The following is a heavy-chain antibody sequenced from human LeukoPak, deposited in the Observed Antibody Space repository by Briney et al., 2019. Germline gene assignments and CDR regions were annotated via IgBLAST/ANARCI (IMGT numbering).Heavy chain of an antibody. CDR2: IYHDGST. V-gene: IGHV4-38-2*02. CDR3: AREYTLYRSGWFLDY. D-gene: IGHD6-19*01. Sequence: SETLSLTCSVSGYSISSGYYWGWIRQPPGKGLEWIGNIYHDGSTYYNPSLKSRVTISVDTSKNQFSLRLSSVTAADTAVYYCAREYTLYRSGWFLDYWGQGTVVAVSS. CDR1: GYSISSGYY. J-gene: IGHJ4*02.